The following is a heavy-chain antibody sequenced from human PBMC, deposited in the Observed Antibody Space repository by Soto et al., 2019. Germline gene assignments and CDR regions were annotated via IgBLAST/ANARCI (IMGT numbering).Heavy chain of an antibody. CDR3: ARGVGSGTYYNQYNWFDP. CDR1: GGTFSSYA. D-gene: IGHD3-10*01. V-gene: IGHV1-69*05. Sequence: ASVKVSCKASGGTFSSYAISWVRQAPGQGLEWMGGIIPIFGTANYAQKFQGRVTMTRNTSISTAYMELSSLRSEDTAVYYCARGVGSGTYYNQYNWFDPWGQGTLVTVSS. CDR2: IIPIFGTA. J-gene: IGHJ5*02.